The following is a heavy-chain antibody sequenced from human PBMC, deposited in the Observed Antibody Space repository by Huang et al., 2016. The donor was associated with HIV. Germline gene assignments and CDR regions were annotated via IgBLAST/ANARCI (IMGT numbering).Heavy chain of an antibody. D-gene: IGHD2-15*01. Sequence: QVRLVQSGSELKKPGASVKISCKTSGYMFASYTIRWVRQAPGLELEWIGWSNTGTVQAAAAPACTGRLLLSFDTASHMASLEINGLESQDTAVYFCGRGGGGGSWQTPLVWLDPWGQGTLISVSS. V-gene: IGHV7-4-1*04. CDR2: SNTGTVQA. CDR1: GYMFASYT. J-gene: IGHJ5*02. CDR3: GRGGGGGSWQTPLVWLDP.